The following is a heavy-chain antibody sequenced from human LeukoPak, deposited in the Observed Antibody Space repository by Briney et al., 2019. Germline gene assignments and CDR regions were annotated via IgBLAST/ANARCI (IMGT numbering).Heavy chain of an antibody. CDR1: GYTFTGYY. CDR3: ARSPRLDTAVVHRP. D-gene: IGHD5-18*01. CDR2: INPNSGGT. V-gene: IGHV1-2*02. Sequence: ASVTVSCTTSGYTFTGYYIHWVRQAPGQGLEWVGWINPNSGGTNYAQNFQGRVTMTRDTSINTAYMELGRLRSDDTAVYYCARSPRLDTAVVHRPWGQGTLITVSS. J-gene: IGHJ5*02.